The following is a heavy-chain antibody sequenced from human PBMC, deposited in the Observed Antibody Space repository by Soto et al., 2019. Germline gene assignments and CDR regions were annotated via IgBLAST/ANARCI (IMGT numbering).Heavy chain of an antibody. CDR3: ARDPGAATYDY. D-gene: IGHD1-26*01. V-gene: IGHV1-18*04. CDR1: GYSFSSYG. Sequence: ASVKVSCKASGYSFSSYGVSWVRQAPGQGLEWIGWINPYNGNTLNAQNLQGRVTLTTDTSTSTAYMELRSLRSDDTAIYYCARDPGAATYDYWGQGTLVTVSS. CDR2: INPYNGNT. J-gene: IGHJ4*01.